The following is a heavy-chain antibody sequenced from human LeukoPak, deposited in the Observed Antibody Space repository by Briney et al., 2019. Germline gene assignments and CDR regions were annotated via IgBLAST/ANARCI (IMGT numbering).Heavy chain of an antibody. J-gene: IGHJ4*02. D-gene: IGHD5-24*01. V-gene: IGHV4-34*01. CDR2: IHPHGIF. CDR3: ARGRDRSKAGDH. CDR1: GGSCDDYY. Sequence: PSETLSLTCAVSGGSCDDYYCSWIRQPPGKGLEWIGEIHPHGIFYYNSSLTSRVTISIDTSKSQFSLRLTSVTAADTAFYYCARGRDRSKAGDHWGQGSLVTVSS.